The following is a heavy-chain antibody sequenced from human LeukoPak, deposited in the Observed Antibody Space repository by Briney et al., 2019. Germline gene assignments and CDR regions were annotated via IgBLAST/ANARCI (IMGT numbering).Heavy chain of an antibody. V-gene: IGHV4-30-2*01. CDR1: GGSISSGGYY. J-gene: IGHJ4*02. Sequence: SETLSLTCTVSGGSISSGGYYWSWLRQPPGKGLEWIGYIYQSGSTYYNPSLKSRVTISVDRSKNQFSLNLSSVTAADTAVYYCARTDSSGYHADYWGQGTLVTVSS. CDR2: IYQSGST. CDR3: ARTDSSGYHADY. D-gene: IGHD3-22*01.